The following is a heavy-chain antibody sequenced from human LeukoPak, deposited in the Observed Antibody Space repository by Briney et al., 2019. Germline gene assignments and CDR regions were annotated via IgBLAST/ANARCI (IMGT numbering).Heavy chain of an antibody. Sequence: PGGSLRLSCAASGFTFSSYAMNWVRQAPGKGLDWVSSVSNGGYTYYADSVKGRFTISSDNSKNTLYLQMNSLSAEDTVIYYCAKGHSSGWLPAHWGQGTLVTVSS. CDR1: GFTFSSYA. D-gene: IGHD6-19*01. V-gene: IGHV3-23*01. J-gene: IGHJ4*02. CDR2: VSNGGYT. CDR3: AKGHSSGWLPAH.